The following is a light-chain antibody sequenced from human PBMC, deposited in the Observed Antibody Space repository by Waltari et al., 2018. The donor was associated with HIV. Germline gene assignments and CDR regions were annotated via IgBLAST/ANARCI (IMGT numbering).Light chain of an antibody. CDR2: DEK. Sequence: QSVLTQPPSASGTPGQGVIISCSGSNSNIGTNTVNWYQQLPGTAPKLLIFDEKHRASGGPDRFSGSRSDTSASLAISGLQSEDEAHYYCAAWDDNFNVVFGGGTKLTVL. CDR1: NSNIGTNT. V-gene: IGLV1-44*01. J-gene: IGLJ3*02. CDR3: AAWDDNFNVV.